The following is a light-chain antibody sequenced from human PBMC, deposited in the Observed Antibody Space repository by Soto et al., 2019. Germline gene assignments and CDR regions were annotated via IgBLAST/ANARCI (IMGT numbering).Light chain of an antibody. CDR1: SSDIGHYDY. V-gene: IGLV2-14*03. Sequence: QSALTQPASVSGSPGQSITISCTGTSSDIGHYDYVSWYQQHPGKAPKLMIYHVTYRPSGVSNRYSGSKSGNSASLPISGLQADDEDDYYCCSLTTSHTYVFGSGTKLTVL. J-gene: IGLJ1*01. CDR3: CSLTTSHTYV. CDR2: HVT.